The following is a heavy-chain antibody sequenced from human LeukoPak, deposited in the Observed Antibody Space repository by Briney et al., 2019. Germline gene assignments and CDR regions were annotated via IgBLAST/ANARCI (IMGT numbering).Heavy chain of an antibody. D-gene: IGHD3-16*01. CDR3: ARGLRPTPKTRKRQAGGPFDY. J-gene: IGHJ4*02. Sequence: SETLSLTCAVYGGSFSGYYWSWIRQPPGKGLEWIGEINHSGSTNYNPPLKSRVTISVDTSKNQFSLKLSSVTAADTAVYYCARGLRPTPKTRKRQAGGPFDYWGQGTLVTVSS. CDR2: INHSGST. V-gene: IGHV4-34*01. CDR1: GGSFSGYY.